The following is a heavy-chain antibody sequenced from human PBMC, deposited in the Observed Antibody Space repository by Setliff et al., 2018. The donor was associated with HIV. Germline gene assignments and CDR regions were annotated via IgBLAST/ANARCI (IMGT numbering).Heavy chain of an antibody. J-gene: IGHJ2*01. CDR3: ARGHHFYWYFDL. CDR2: ISVYNGQT. V-gene: IGHV1-18*01. Sequence: PSVKVSCKASGYSFTTYGISWVRQAPGQRLEWVGWISVYNGQTLYAQKVQDRITVTMDIPKDTAYMELRGLTPDDTAVYYCARGHHFYWYFDLWGPGTLVTVSS. CDR1: GYSFTTYG.